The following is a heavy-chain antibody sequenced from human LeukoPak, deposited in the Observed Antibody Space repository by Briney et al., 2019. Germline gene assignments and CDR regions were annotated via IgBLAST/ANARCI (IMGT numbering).Heavy chain of an antibody. D-gene: IGHD6-19*01. J-gene: IGHJ6*02. V-gene: IGHV4-59*01. CDR1: GGSISSYY. CDR2: IYYSGST. CDR3: ARYGSGWRAYGMDV. Sequence: PSETLPLTCTVSGGSISSYYWSWIRQPPGKGLEWIGYIYYSGSTNYNPSLKSRVTISVDTSKNQFSLKLSSVTAADTAVYYCARYGSGWRAYGMDVWGQGTTVTVSS.